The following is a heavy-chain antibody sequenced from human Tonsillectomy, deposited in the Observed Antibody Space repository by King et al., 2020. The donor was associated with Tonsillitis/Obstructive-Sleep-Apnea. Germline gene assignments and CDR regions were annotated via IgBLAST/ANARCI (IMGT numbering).Heavy chain of an antibody. CDR2: IEPNDSLA. D-gene: IGHD2-15*01. V-gene: IGHV5-10-1*03. Sequence: QLVQSGAEVKKPGESLRISCKASGSSFTSYWITWVRQMPGKGLEWMGRIEPNDSLANYSPSFQGHVTISADRSISTAYLQWRSLKASDTAMYYCASGATGEVARGMYVWGQGTTGTGSS. J-gene: IGHJ6*02. CDR1: GSSFTSYW. CDR3: ASGATGEVARGMYV.